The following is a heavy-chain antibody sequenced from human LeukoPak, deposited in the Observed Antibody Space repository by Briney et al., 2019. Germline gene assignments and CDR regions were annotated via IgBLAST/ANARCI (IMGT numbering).Heavy chain of an antibody. CDR3: AKDYSSQWLGRVY. CDR1: GFTFSSYA. J-gene: IGHJ4*02. Sequence: GGSLRLSCAASGFTFSSYAMSWVRQAPGKGLEWVSAISGSGGSTYYADSVKGRFTISRDNSKNTLYLQMNSLRAEDTAVHYCAKDYSSQWLGRVYWGQGTLVTVSS. D-gene: IGHD6-19*01. V-gene: IGHV3-23*01. CDR2: ISGSGGST.